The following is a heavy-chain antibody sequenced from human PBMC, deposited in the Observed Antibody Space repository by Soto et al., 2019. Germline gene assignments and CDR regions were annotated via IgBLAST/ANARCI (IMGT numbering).Heavy chain of an antibody. V-gene: IGHV3-33*01. Sequence: ESGGGVVQPGRSLRLSCAATGFTFSSYGMHLVRQAPGKGLEWAAVIWYDGSNKYYADSVKGRFTISRDNSKNTLYLQMNSLRAEDTAVYYCARDNCNYPFLAYYYYGLDVWGQGTTVTVSS. CDR1: GFTFSSYG. D-gene: IGHD1-7*01. CDR2: IWYDGSNK. CDR3: ARDNCNYPFLAYYYYGLDV. J-gene: IGHJ6*02.